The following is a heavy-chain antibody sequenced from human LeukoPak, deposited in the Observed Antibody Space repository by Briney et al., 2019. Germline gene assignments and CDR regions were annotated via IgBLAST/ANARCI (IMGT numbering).Heavy chain of an antibody. CDR1: GGSISSSSYY. V-gene: IGHV4-39*07. CDR3: ARDRVAYYYDSSGADY. CDR2: IYYSGST. J-gene: IGHJ4*02. D-gene: IGHD3-22*01. Sequence: SETLSLTCTVYGGSISSSSYYWGWIRQPPGKGLEWIGSIYYSGSTYYNPSLKSRVTISVDTSKNQFSLKLSSVTAADTAVYYCARDRVAYYYDSSGADYWGQGTLVTVSS.